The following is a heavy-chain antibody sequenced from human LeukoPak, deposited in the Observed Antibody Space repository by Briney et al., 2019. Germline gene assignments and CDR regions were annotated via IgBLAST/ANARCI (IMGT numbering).Heavy chain of an antibody. Sequence: SQTLSLTCTVSGGSIIRGAFYWHWIRQPAGKGLEWIGRVHTSGSTHYDPSLSSRVTISLDTSKNQCSLRLSSVTAADTAVYYCARGPANGASYFDYWGQGSLVTASS. CDR3: ARGPANGASYFDY. CDR2: VHTSGST. D-gene: IGHD2-8*01. J-gene: IGHJ4*02. V-gene: IGHV4-61*02. CDR1: GGSIIRGAFY.